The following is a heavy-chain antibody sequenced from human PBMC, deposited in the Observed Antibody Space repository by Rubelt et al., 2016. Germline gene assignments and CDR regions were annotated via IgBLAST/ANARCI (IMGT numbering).Heavy chain of an antibody. Sequence: SRGGLVQPGGSLRVSCAASGFTFSRYAMNWVRQAPGKGLEWVAAISGSGGSTFYADSVKGRFTISRDNSKNTLYLQMNSLRAEDTAVYHCARADYGDYAGYWYFDLWGRGTLVTVSS. V-gene: IGHV3-23*01. D-gene: IGHD4-17*01. J-gene: IGHJ2*01. CDR3: ARADYGDYAGYWYFDL. CDR2: ISGSGGST. CDR1: GFTFSRYA.